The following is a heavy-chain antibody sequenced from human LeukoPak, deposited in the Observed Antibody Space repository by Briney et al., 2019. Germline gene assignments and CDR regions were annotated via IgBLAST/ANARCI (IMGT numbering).Heavy chain of an antibody. CDR2: IYHSGST. Sequence: PSETLSLTCAVSGYSISSGCYWGWIRQPPGKGLEWIGSIYHSGSTYYNPSLKSRVTISVDTSKNQFSLKLSSVTAADTAVYYCARDQTYYYDSTWFWFDPWGQGTLVTVSS. CDR1: GYSISSGCY. D-gene: IGHD3-22*01. J-gene: IGHJ5*02. V-gene: IGHV4-38-2*02. CDR3: ARDQTYYYDSTWFWFDP.